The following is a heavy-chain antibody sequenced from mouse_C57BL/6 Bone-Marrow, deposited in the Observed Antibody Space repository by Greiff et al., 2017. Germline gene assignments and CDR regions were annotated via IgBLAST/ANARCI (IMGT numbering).Heavy chain of an antibody. V-gene: IGHV14-4*01. D-gene: IGHD1-1*01. CDR1: GFNIKDDY. J-gene: IGHJ2*01. CDR2: IDPENGDT. CDR3: TPTTVVDFDY. Sequence: EVQLQQSGAELVRPGASVKLSCTASGFNIKDDYMHWVKQRPEQGLEWIGWIDPENGDTEYASNVQGKATITADTSSNTAYLQRSSLTAEDTAVYYCTPTTVVDFDYWGQGTTLTVSS.